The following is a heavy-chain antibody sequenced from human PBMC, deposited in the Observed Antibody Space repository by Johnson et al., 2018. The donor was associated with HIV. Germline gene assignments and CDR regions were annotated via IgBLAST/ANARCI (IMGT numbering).Heavy chain of an antibody. D-gene: IGHD4-17*01. CDR1: GFTFRNYA. CDR3: ARALTTDAFDI. Sequence: QVQLVESGGGVVQPGTSLRLSCAASGFTFRNYAMHWVRQAPGKGLEWVAVISYDGSNKYYADSVKGRFTISRDNSKNTLYLQMNSLRAEDTAVYYCARALTTDAFDIWGQGTMVTVSS. CDR2: ISYDGSNK. J-gene: IGHJ3*02. V-gene: IGHV3-30-3*01.